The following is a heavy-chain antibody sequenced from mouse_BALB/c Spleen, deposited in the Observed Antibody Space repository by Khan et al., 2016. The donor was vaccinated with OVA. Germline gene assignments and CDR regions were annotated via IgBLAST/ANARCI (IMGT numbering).Heavy chain of an antibody. Sequence: QIQLVQSGPELKKPGEPVKISCKASGYTFTKNGMNWAKQAPGKGLKWMGWINTYTGEPTYADDFKGRFAFSLDTSSSTAYLQIHNLKTEDTATYYCGRVGFAGTIDSWGQGTSVTVSP. V-gene: IGHV9-3-1*01. D-gene: IGHD1-1*02. CDR1: GYTFTKNG. CDR3: GRVGFAGTIDS. J-gene: IGHJ4*01. CDR2: INTYTGEP.